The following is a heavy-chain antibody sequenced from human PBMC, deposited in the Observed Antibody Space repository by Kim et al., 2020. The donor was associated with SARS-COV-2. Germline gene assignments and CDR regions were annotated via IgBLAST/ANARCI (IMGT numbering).Heavy chain of an antibody. J-gene: IGHJ3*02. V-gene: IGHV3-30*04. CDR2: ISYDGSNK. Sequence: GGSLRLSCAASGFTFSSYAMHWVRQAPGKGLEWVAVISYDGSNKYYADSVKGRFTISRDNSKNTLYLQMNSLRAEDTAVYYCARDGQGAFDIWGQGTMVT. CDR3: ARDGQGAFDI. CDR1: GFTFSSYA.